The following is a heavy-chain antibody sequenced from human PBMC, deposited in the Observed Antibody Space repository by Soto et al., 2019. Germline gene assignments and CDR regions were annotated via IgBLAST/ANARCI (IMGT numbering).Heavy chain of an antibody. CDR2: LSPGGGNT. J-gene: IGHJ6*02. V-gene: IGHV3-23*01. CDR3: ARASRSADGGVNYAMDV. Sequence: HPGGSLRLSCAASGFTFSNYVMRWVRQTPGTGLEWVSSLSPGGGNTYYADSVKGRFTISRDNSKNTLWLQMSSLRAEDKAIYYCARASRSADGGVNYAMDVWGQGTTVTVSS. CDR1: GFTFSNYV. D-gene: IGHD6-13*01.